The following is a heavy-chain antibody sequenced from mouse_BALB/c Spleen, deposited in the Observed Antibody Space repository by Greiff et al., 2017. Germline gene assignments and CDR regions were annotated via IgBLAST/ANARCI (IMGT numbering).Heavy chain of an antibody. Sequence: VQLQQSGPGLVQPSQSLSITCTVSGFSLTSYGVHWVRQSPGKGLEWLGVIWSGGSTDYNAAFISRLSISKDNSKSQVFFKMNSLQANDTAIYYCARNWDGSSYVRFAYWGQGTLVTVSA. CDR1: GFSLTSYG. D-gene: IGHD1-1*01. CDR2: IWSGGST. V-gene: IGHV2-2*02. CDR3: ARNWDGSSYVRFAY. J-gene: IGHJ3*01.